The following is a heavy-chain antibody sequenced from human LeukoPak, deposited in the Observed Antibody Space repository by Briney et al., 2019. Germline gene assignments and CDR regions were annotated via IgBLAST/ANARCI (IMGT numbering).Heavy chain of an antibody. D-gene: IGHD6-19*01. J-gene: IGHJ4*02. V-gene: IGHV4-61*02. CDR1: GGSNSSGFYY. CDR3: ARQKSSGWYISRVGYFDY. CDR2: IYISGST. Sequence: SETLSLTCTVSGGSNSSGFYYWRWIRQPAGKGLEWIGRIYISGSTNYNPSLKSRVTISVDTSKNQFSLKLSSVTAADTAVYYCARQKSSGWYISRVGYFDYWGQGTLVTVSS.